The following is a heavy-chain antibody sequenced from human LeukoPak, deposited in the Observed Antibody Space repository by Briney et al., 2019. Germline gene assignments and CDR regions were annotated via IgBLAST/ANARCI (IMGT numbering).Heavy chain of an antibody. Sequence: GESLKISFKGSGYSFTSYWIGWVRPMPGKGLEWMGIIYPGDSDTRYSPSFQGQVTISADKSISTAYLQWSSLKASDTAMYYRARLDSSSWYYFDYWGQGTLVTVSS. CDR2: IYPGDSDT. V-gene: IGHV5-51*01. J-gene: IGHJ4*02. CDR1: GYSFTSYW. D-gene: IGHD6-13*01. CDR3: ARLDSSSWYYFDY.